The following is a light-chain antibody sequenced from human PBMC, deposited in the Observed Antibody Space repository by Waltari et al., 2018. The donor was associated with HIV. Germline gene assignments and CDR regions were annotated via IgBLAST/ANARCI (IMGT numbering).Light chain of an antibody. CDR1: ALPKQY. CDR2: KDS. V-gene: IGLV3-25*03. Sequence: SYDLTQPPSVSVSPGQTARITCSGDALPKQYAFWYQQKPGQAPVLVIYKDSERPSGSPERFSGSSSGTTVTLTISGVQAEDEADYYCQSPDSGTYVVFGGGTKLTVL. CDR3: QSPDSGTYVV. J-gene: IGLJ2*01.